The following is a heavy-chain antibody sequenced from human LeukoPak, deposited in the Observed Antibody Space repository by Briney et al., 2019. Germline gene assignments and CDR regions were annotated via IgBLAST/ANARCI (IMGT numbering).Heavy chain of an antibody. J-gene: IGHJ4*02. Sequence: ASVKVSCKASGYTFTNYAVPWVRQAPGQGVAWMGWISGYKGDTLFAQKFQGRVAVTTDTPTSTAYMELRSRRSDDTAVYYCARDVGGGEDYWGQGTLVTVSS. CDR3: ARDVGGGEDY. D-gene: IGHD3-16*01. V-gene: IGHV1-18*01. CDR2: ISGYKGDT. CDR1: GYTFTNYA.